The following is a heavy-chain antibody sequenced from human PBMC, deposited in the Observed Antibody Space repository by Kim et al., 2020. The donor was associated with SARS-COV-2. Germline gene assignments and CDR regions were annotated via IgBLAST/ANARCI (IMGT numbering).Heavy chain of an antibody. J-gene: IGHJ5*02. CDR3: AREHLQTVVNWFDP. CDR2: INPNSGGT. Sequence: ASVKVSCKASGYTFTGYYMHWVRQAPGQGLEWMGWINPNSGGTNYAQKFQGRVTMTRDTSISTAYMELSRLRSDDTAVYYCAREHLQTVVNWFDPWGQGTLVTVSS. D-gene: IGHD2-15*01. CDR1: GYTFTGYY. V-gene: IGHV1-2*02.